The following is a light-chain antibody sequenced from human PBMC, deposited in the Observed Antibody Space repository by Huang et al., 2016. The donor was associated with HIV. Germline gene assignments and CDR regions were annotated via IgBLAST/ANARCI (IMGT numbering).Light chain of an antibody. CDR1: QSVSSN. J-gene: IGKJ4*01. CDR2: GAS. Sequence: EIVMTQSPATLSVSPGERATLSCRASQSVSSNLAWYQQKSGQAPRLLISGASTRATGIPARVSGSGSGTEFTLTISSLQSEDFAVYYCQQYNKWPPLTFGGGTKVEIK. V-gene: IGKV3-15*01. CDR3: QQYNKWPPLT.